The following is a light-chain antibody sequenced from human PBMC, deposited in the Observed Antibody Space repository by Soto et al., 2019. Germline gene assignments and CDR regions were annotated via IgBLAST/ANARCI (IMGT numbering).Light chain of an antibody. CDR3: QKYNSYSWT. CDR1: QYINKN. V-gene: IGKV1-16*01. Sequence: IQISQSPSSLSASVGDRLTSTCPASQYINKNLIWYQQKPGQAPELLIYAASTMQSGVPSRFSGSGSGTDFTLTISSLQPDDFAIYYCQKYNSYSWTFGQGTKVDIK. CDR2: AAS. J-gene: IGKJ1*01.